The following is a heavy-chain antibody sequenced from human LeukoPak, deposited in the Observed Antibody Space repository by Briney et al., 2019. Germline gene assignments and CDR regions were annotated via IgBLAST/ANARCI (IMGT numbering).Heavy chain of an antibody. CDR2: IDGSGGTT. V-gene: IGHV3-23*01. Sequence: GGSLRLSCAASGFTFSSYALSWVRQAPGKGLEWVSTIDGSGGTTYYADSVRGRFTISRDNSKNTLHLQMNSPRAEDTAVYDCAKEQFDWLSGGPNGDAFDIWGQGTMVTVSS. CDR1: GFTFSSYA. CDR3: AKEQFDWLSGGPNGDAFDI. D-gene: IGHD3-9*01. J-gene: IGHJ3*02.